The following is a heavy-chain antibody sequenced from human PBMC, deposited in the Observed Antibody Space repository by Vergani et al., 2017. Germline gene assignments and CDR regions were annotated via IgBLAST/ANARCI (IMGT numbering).Heavy chain of an antibody. D-gene: IGHD3-22*01. CDR1: GGSISSSSYY. CDR3: AKDRDSSGIDYYYYGMDV. V-gene: IGHV3-30*18. CDR2: ISYDGSNK. J-gene: IGHJ6*02. Sequence: QLQLQESGPGLVKPSETLSLTCTVSGGSISSSSYYWGWVRQAPGKGLEWVAVISYDGSNKYYADSVKGRFTISRDNSKNTLYLQMNSLRAEDTAVYYCAKDRDSSGIDYYYYGMDVWGQGTTVTVSS.